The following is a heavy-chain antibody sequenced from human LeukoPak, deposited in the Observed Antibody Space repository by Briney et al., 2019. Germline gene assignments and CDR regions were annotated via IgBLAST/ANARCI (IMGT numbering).Heavy chain of an antibody. V-gene: IGHV4-34*01. D-gene: IGHD6-13*01. CDR1: GGSFSGYY. CDR2: INHSGNT. CDR3: ARGGGSSWYYYYYMDV. J-gene: IGHJ6*03. Sequence: SETLSLTCAVYGGSFSGYYWGWIRQPPGKGLEWIGEINHSGNTNYNPSLKSRVTISVDASKNQFSLKLSSVTAADTAVYYCARGGGSSWYYYYYMDVWGKGTTVTVSS.